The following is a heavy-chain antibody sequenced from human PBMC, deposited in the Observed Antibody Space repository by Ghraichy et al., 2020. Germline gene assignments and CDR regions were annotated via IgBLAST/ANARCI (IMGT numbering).Heavy chain of an antibody. CDR2: INHSGST. J-gene: IGHJ6*02. Sequence: SQTLSLTCAVYGGSFSGYYWSWIRQPPGKGLEWIGEINHSGSTNYNPSLKSRVTISLDTSKNQFSLKLSSVTAADTAVYFCARVPLNHAYYYYTMDVWGQGTPVTASS. CDR3: ARVPLNHAYYYYTMDV. V-gene: IGHV4-34*01. CDR1: GGSFSGYY.